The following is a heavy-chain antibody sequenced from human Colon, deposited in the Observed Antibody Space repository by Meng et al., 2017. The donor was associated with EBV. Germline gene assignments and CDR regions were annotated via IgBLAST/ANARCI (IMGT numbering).Heavy chain of an antibody. CDR2: IYYSGRT. CDR3: ARGDLDGDCYYCLDF. Sequence: LPLQGSGTGLVKPSETLSITGIVTGDTVSNKKKYWGWVRQPPGKGLEWIGNIYYSGRTNYNPSLTSRVAISVDTSKNQFSLRLNSVTAADSAIYSCARGDLDGDCYYCLDFWGQGALVTVSS. V-gene: IGHV4-39*07. J-gene: IGHJ4*02. D-gene: IGHD2-21*02. CDR1: GDTVSNKKKY.